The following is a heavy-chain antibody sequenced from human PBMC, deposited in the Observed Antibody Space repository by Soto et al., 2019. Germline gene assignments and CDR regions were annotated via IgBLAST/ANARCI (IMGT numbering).Heavy chain of an antibody. D-gene: IGHD1-26*01. V-gene: IGHV3-11*05. CDR2: ISSSDTYA. J-gene: IGHJ4*02. Sequence: QVQLVESGGGLVKPGGSLRLSCVASGFTFSDYYMAWIRQAPGKGLEVITYISSSDTYAFYADSVKGRFTISRDNANMSLYLLMTSLKADDTAVYFCAISMIRGAHFDDWGQGTLVTVSS. CDR1: GFTFSDYY. CDR3: AISMIRGAHFDD.